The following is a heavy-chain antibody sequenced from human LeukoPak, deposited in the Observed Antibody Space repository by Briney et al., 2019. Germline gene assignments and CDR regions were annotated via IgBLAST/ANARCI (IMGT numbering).Heavy chain of an antibody. V-gene: IGHV3-21*06. Sequence: GGSLRLSCAASGFTYSSSSMNWVRQAPGKGLEFVSSLSLRSSYIYCAESVKGRFTISRDIDKNRLFRQMNSLRAEDTAVYYCAREGGYCSGGSCRFFDYWGQGTLVTVSS. CDR1: GFTYSSSS. D-gene: IGHD2-15*01. CDR3: AREGGYCSGGSCRFFDY. J-gene: IGHJ4*02. CDR2: LSLRSSYI.